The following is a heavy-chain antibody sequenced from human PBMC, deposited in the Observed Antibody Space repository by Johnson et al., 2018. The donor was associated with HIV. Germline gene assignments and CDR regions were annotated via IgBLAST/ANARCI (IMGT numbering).Heavy chain of an antibody. Sequence: VQLVESGGGVVQPGRSLRLSCAGSGFTVSSNYMSWVRQAPGKGLEWVSVIYSGGSTYYADSVKGRFTISRDNSKNTLYLQMNSLRAEDTAVYYCARRDDIRNGAFDIWGQGTMVTVSS. CDR2: IYSGGST. D-gene: IGHD3-22*01. CDR1: GFTVSSNY. V-gene: IGHV3-66*04. CDR3: ARRDDIRNGAFDI. J-gene: IGHJ3*02.